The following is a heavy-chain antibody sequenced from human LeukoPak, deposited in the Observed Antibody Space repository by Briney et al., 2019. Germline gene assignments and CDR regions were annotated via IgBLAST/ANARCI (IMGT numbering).Heavy chain of an antibody. J-gene: IGHJ4*02. V-gene: IGHV2-5*02. CDR2: IYCDDER. Sequence: SGPTLVKPTQTLTLTCTFSEFSLDTVGVGVGWVRQPPGKALEGLALIYCDDERRYSPSLQSRVTITSETYRNQVLLTMTNMDPVDTATYYCVRSLRLVMTVHYFDHWGQGNLVSVSS. D-gene: IGHD3-9*01. CDR1: EFSLDTVGVG. CDR3: VRSLRLVMTVHYFDH.